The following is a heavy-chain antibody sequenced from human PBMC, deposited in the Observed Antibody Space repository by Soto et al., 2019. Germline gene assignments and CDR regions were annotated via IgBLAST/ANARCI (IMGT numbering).Heavy chain of an antibody. V-gene: IGHV6-1*01. Sequence: QVQLQQSGPGLVKPSQTISLTCAISGDSVPSNSAAWNWIRQSPSRGLEWLGRTYYRSKRYNDSLVLVETRTSIMQDSAKNQYAQQLNSVTPEDKALYYCARVSEYTDGDCWRRYYSFYYMDMSGKGCTVSVSS. CDR1: GDSVPSNSAA. D-gene: IGHD3-3*01. CDR3: ARVSEYTDGDCWRRYYSFYYMDM. J-gene: IGHJ6*03. CDR2: TYYRSKRYN.